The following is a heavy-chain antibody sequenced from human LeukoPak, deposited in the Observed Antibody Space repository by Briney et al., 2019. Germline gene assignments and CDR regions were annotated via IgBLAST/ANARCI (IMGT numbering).Heavy chain of an antibody. D-gene: IGHD2-2*02. J-gene: IGHJ4*02. CDR3: AGIPGSSTYCYTFDY. CDR1: GGSFSGYY. V-gene: IGHV4-34*01. CDR2: INHSGST. Sequence: SETLSLTCAVYGGSFSGYYWSWIRQPPGKGLEWIGEINHSGSTNYNPSLKSRVTISVDTSKNQFSLKLSSVTAADTAVYYCAGIPGSSTYCYTFDYWGQGTLVTVSS.